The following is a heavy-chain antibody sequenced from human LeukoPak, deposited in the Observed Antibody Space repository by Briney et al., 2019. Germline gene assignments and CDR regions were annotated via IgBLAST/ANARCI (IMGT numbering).Heavy chain of an antibody. Sequence: PGGSLRLSSATSGFTFNNYAMTWVRQAPGKGLEWVSAIRSSGATTYYADSVKGRFTISRDNSKNTVNLQMNSLRAEDTAIYYCTKARDDYGVDTIDSWGQGTLVTVSS. CDR1: GFTFNNYA. V-gene: IGHV3-23*01. CDR2: IRSSGATT. D-gene: IGHD3-3*01. CDR3: TKARDDYGVDTIDS. J-gene: IGHJ4*02.